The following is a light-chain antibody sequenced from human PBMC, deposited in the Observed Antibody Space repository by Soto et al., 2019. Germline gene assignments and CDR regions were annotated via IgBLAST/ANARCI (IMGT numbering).Light chain of an antibody. CDR1: GNDVGAYDY. CDR2: DVV. Sequence: QSALSQPASVSGSPGQSIIISCTGTGNDVGAYDYVSWYQHHPGKAPKLVIFDVVNRPSGISDRFSGSKSGNTASLTVSGLQAEDEADYYCSSYAASNNFYFVFGGGTKLTVL. CDR3: SSYAASNNFYFV. J-gene: IGLJ3*02. V-gene: IGLV2-14*03.